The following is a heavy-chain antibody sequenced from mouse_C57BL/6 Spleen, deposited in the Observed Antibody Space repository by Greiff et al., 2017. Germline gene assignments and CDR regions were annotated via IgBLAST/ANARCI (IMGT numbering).Heavy chain of an antibody. CDR3: ARRYSNYDYWYFDV. CDR1: GYSFTGYY. Sequence: EVQLQQSGPELVKPGASVKISCKASGYSFTGYYMNWVKQSPEKSLEWIGEINPSTGGTTYNQKFKAKATLTVDKSSSTAYMQLKSLTSEDSAVYYCARRYSNYDYWYFDVWGTGTTVTVSS. V-gene: IGHV1-42*01. CDR2: INPSTGGT. J-gene: IGHJ1*03. D-gene: IGHD2-5*01.